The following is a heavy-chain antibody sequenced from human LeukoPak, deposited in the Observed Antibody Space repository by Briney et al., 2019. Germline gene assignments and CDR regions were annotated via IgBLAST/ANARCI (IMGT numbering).Heavy chain of an antibody. CDR3: ARGNTMVTWPAFVY. J-gene: IGHJ4*02. Sequence: ASVKVSCKASGYTFNDYYMHWVRQAPGQGLEWMGWINPNSGATNYAQKFQGRVTMTRDTSISTAYMELSRLRSDDTAVYYCARGNTMVTWPAFVYWGQETLVTVSS. D-gene: IGHD4-23*01. V-gene: IGHV1-2*02. CDR2: INPNSGAT. CDR1: GYTFNDYY.